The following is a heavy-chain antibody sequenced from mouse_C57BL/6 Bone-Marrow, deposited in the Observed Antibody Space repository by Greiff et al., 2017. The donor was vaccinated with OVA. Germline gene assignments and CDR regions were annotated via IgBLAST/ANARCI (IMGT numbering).Heavy chain of an antibody. V-gene: IGHV1-69*01. Sequence: QVQLQQSGAELVMPGASVKLSCKASGYTFTSYWMHWVKQRPGQGLEWIGEIDPSDSYTNYNQKFKGKSTLTVDKSSSTAYLQLSSLTSEDSAVYYCARLGPGFAYWGQGTLVTVSA. D-gene: IGHD4-1*01. CDR1: GYTFTSYW. CDR3: ARLGPGFAY. CDR2: IDPSDSYT. J-gene: IGHJ3*01.